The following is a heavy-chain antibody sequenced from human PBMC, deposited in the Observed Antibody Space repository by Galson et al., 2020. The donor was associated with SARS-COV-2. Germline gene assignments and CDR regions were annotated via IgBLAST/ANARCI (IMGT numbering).Heavy chain of an antibody. D-gene: IGHD4-4*01. Sequence: ETLSLTCAVYGGSFNTYYWSWIRQPPGRGLEWIGEVNHSGSTNYNPSLKSRVTISVDTSKNQFSLKLNSVTAADTAVYYCARGRGVTTLIRYWYFDLWGRGTLVTVSS. CDR3: ARGRGVTTLIRYWYFDL. V-gene: IGHV4-34*01. J-gene: IGHJ2*01. CDR1: GGSFNTYY. CDR2: VNHSGST.